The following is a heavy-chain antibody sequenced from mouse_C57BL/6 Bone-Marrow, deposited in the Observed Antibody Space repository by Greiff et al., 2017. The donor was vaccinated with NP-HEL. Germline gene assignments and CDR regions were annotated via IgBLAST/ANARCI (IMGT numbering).Heavy chain of an antibody. CDR2: IDPETGGT. J-gene: IGHJ2*01. V-gene: IGHV1-15*01. Sequence: VQGVESGAELVRPGASVTLSCKASGYTFTDYEMHWVKQTPVHGLEWIGAIDPETGGTAYNQKFKGKAILTADKSSSTAYMELRSLTSEDSAVYYCTNYYGSSSDYWGQGTTLTVSS. D-gene: IGHD1-1*01. CDR1: GYTFTDYE. CDR3: TNYYGSSSDY.